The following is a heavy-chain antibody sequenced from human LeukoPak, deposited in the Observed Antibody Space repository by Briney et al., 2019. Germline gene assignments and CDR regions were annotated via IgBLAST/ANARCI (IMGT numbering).Heavy chain of an antibody. CDR2: INPNSGGT. Sequence: ASVKVSCKASGYTFTGYYMHWVRQAPGQGLEWMAWINPNSGGTNYAQKFQGRVTMTRDTSISTAYMELSRLTSDDTAVYYRARDNGTRAFDIWGQGTMVTVSS. V-gene: IGHV1-2*02. J-gene: IGHJ3*02. CDR3: ARDNGTRAFDI. CDR1: GYTFTGYY. D-gene: IGHD2-8*01.